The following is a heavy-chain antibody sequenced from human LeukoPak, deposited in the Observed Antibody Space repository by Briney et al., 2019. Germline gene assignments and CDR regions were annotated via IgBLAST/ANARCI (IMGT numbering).Heavy chain of an antibody. CDR3: AKASLRFLEWSPLYYFDY. CDR2: ISGSGGST. V-gene: IGHV3-23*01. Sequence: GGSLRLSCAASGFTFSSYAMSWVRQAPGKGLEWVSAISGSGGSTYYADSVKGRFTISRDNSKNTLYLQMNSLRAEDTAVYYCAKASLRFLEWSPLYYFDYWGQGTLVTVSS. CDR1: GFTFSSYA. D-gene: IGHD3-3*01. J-gene: IGHJ4*02.